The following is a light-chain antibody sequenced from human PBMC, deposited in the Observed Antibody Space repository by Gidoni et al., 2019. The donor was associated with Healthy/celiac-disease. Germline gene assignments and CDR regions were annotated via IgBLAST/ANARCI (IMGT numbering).Light chain of an antibody. CDR3: QQYDNLPLT. Sequence: DIQMTQSPASLSASAGDRVTITCQASQDISNYLNWYQQKPGKAPKLLIYDASNLETGVPSRFSGSGSGTDFTFTISSLQPEDIAKYYWQQYDNLPLTFGGGTRVEIK. V-gene: IGKV1-33*01. J-gene: IGKJ4*01. CDR2: DAS. CDR1: QDISNY.